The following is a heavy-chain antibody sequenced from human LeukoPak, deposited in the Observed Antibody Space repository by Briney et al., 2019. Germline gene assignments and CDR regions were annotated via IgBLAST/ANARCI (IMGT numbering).Heavy chain of an antibody. D-gene: IGHD3-3*01. V-gene: IGHV4-61*02. CDR1: GGSISSGSYY. Sequence: PSDTLSLTCTVSGGSISSGSYYWSWIRQPAGKGLEWIGRIYTSGSTNYNPSLKSRVTISVDTSKNQFSLKLSSVTAADTAVYYCARGTWRYYFDYWGQGTLVTVSS. CDR2: IYTSGST. J-gene: IGHJ4*02. CDR3: ARGTWRYYFDY.